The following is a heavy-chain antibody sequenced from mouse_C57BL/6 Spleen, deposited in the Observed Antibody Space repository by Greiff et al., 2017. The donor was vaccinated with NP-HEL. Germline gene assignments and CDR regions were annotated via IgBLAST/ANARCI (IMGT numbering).Heavy chain of an antibody. CDR2: INPNNGGT. CDR3: ARGDYGSSSFAY. V-gene: IGHV1-26*01. J-gene: IGHJ3*01. D-gene: IGHD1-1*01. CDR1: GYTFTDYY. Sequence: EVKLQQSGPELVKPGASVKISCKASGYTFTDYYMNWVKQSHGKSLEWIGDINPNNGGTSYNQKFKGKATLTVDKSSSTAYMELRSLTSEDSAVYYCARGDYGSSSFAYWGQGTLVTVSA.